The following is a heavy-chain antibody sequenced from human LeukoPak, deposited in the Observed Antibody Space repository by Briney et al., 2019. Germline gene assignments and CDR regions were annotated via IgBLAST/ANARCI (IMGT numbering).Heavy chain of an antibody. J-gene: IGHJ4*02. V-gene: IGHV3-7*01. CDR2: IKEDGSEN. CDR1: GFTFSRYW. D-gene: IGHD1-1*01. Sequence: GGSLRLSCAASGFTFSRYWMTWVRQAPGKGLEWVANIKEDGSENSYVESVKGRFTISRDSAKNSLYLQLNSLRAEDTAVYFCARQRYSDYWGQGTLVTVSS. CDR3: ARQRYSDY.